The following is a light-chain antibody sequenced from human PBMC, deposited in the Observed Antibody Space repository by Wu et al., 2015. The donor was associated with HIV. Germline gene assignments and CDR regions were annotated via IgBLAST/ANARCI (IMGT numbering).Light chain of an antibody. CDR2: GAS. CDR1: QSVSSIY. V-gene: IGKV3-20*01. J-gene: IGKJ5*01. Sequence: EIVLTQSPGTLSLSPGERATLSCRASQSVSSIYLAWFQQKPGQAPRLLIYGASNRATGIPDRFSGSGSGTDFTLTISRLEPEDFALYYCQQYGNSPRITFGQGTRLEI. CDR3: QQYGNSPRIT.